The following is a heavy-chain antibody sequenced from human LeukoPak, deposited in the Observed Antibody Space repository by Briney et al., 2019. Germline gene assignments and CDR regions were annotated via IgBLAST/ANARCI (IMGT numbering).Heavy chain of an antibody. CDR2: ISAFNGNT. CDR3: ARARRFGWFDP. CDR1: GYIFTDYG. V-gene: IGHV1-18*01. Sequence: GASVKVSCKASGYIFTDYGISWVRQAPGQGLEWMGWISAFNGNTNYAQKLQGRVTMTTDTSTSTACMELRGLRSDDTAVYYCARARRFGWFDPWGQGTLVTVSS. J-gene: IGHJ5*02. D-gene: IGHD3-16*01.